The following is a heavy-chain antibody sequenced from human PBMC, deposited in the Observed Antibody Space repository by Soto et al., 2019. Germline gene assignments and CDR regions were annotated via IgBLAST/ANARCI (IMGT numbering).Heavy chain of an antibody. CDR3: ASSGIQLKPYGMDV. CDR1: GYTFTSYA. D-gene: IGHD1-1*01. V-gene: IGHV1-3*05. J-gene: IGHJ6*02. Sequence: QVQLVQSGAEEKKPGASVKVSCKASGYTFTSYAIHWVRQAPGQRLAWMGWINAGNGNTKYSQKFQGRVTITRDTSDSTAYIDLSSVRPEETAVYYCASSGIQLKPYGMDVWGQGTTVTVSS. CDR2: INAGNGNT.